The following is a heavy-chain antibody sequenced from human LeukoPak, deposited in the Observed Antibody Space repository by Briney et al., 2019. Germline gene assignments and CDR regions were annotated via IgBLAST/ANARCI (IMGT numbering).Heavy chain of an antibody. Sequence: GASVKVSCKASGYTFTSYGISWVRQAPGQGLEWMGWISAYNGNTNCAQKLQGRVTMTTDTSTSTAYMELRSLRSDDTAVYYCARAAHDSSGYYQNYFDYWGQGTLVTVSS. D-gene: IGHD3-22*01. CDR2: ISAYNGNT. J-gene: IGHJ4*02. CDR3: ARAAHDSSGYYQNYFDY. CDR1: GYTFTSYG. V-gene: IGHV1-18*01.